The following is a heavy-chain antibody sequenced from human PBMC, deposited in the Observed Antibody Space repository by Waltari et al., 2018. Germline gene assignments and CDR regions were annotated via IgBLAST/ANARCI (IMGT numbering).Heavy chain of an antibody. CDR1: AFTFSDSA. CDR3: TRHLSSYREDFDY. Sequence: EVQLVESGGGLVQPGGSLKLSCAASAFTFSDSAMHWVRQASGKGLEWVGRIRSKANSYATAYAASVKGRFTISRDDSKNTAYLQMNSLKTEDTAVYYCTRHLSSYREDFDYWGQGTLVTVSS. CDR2: IRSKANSYAT. V-gene: IGHV3-73*02. D-gene: IGHD3-16*02. J-gene: IGHJ4*02.